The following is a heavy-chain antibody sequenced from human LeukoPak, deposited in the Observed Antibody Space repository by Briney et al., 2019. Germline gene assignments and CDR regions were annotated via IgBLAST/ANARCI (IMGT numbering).Heavy chain of an antibody. CDR1: GFTFTSSA. J-gene: IGHJ4*02. Sequence: ASVKVSCKTSGFTFTSSAMQWVRRARGQRLEWIGWIVVGSGNTNYAQVFQERVTITRDMSTRTAYMELSSLRSEDTAVYYCAALRFGSGSYSFDYWGQGTLVTVSS. D-gene: IGHD3-10*01. V-gene: IGHV1-58*02. CDR2: IVVGSGNT. CDR3: AALRFGSGSYSFDY.